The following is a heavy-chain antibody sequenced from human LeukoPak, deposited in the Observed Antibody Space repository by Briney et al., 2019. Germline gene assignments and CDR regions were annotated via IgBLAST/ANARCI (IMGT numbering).Heavy chain of an antibody. Sequence: PGGSLRVSCATFGFTFSTHWMSWVRQAPGKGLEWVGRIKSKTDGGTTDYAAPVKGRFTISRDDSKNTLYLQMNSLKTEDTAVYYCTTDFRELLWFGEAPNWFDPWGQGTLVTVSS. CDR2: IKSKTDGGTT. CDR1: GFTFSTHW. CDR3: TTDFRELLWFGEAPNWFDP. J-gene: IGHJ5*02. V-gene: IGHV3-15*01. D-gene: IGHD3-10*01.